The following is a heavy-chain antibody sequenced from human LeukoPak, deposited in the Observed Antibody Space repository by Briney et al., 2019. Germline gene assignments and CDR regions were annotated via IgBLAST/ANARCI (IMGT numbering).Heavy chain of an antibody. J-gene: IGHJ5*02. CDR3: ARDNSVGDIAWWFDP. CDR1: GGTFSSYA. V-gene: IGHV1-69*05. CDR2: IIPIFGTA. D-gene: IGHD3-16*02. Sequence: SVKVSCKASGGTFSSYAISWVRQAPGQGLEWMGGIIPIFGTANYAQKFQGRVTMTRDMSTTTDYMELSSLRYEDTAVYYCARDNSVGDIAWWFDPWGQGTLVTVSS.